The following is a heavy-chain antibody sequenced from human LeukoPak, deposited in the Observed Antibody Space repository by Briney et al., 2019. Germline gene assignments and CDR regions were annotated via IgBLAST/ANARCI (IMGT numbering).Heavy chain of an antibody. D-gene: IGHD2-2*01. CDR1: GFTFSSYE. J-gene: IGHJ6*02. CDR2: ISSSGSTI. CDR3: ARDEIVVVPAAMLGYYYYGMDV. V-gene: IGHV3-48*03. Sequence: PGGSLRLSCAASGFTFSSYEMNWVRQAPGKGLEWVSYISSSGSTIYYADSVKGRFTISRDNAKNSLYLQMNSLRAVDTAVYYCARDEIVVVPAAMLGYYYYGMDVWGQGTTVTVSS.